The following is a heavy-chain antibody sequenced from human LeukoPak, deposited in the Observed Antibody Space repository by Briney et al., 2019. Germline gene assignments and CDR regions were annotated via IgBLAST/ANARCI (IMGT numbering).Heavy chain of an antibody. D-gene: IGHD3-16*01. CDR1: GYSFSNYP. CDR2: INTDNGNT. Sequence: ASVKVSFKASGYSFSNYPIHWVRQAPGQGLEWMGWINTDNGNTKSSQQFQGRVTITRDTSASTAYMELSSLRSEDTAVYYCARDLVSIIFTYGGASGCGYWGQGTLVTVSS. CDR3: ARDLVSIIFTYGGASGCGY. J-gene: IGHJ4*02. V-gene: IGHV1-3*04.